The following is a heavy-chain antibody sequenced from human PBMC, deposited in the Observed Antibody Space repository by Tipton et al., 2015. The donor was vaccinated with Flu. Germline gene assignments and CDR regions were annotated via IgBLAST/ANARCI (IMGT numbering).Heavy chain of an antibody. CDR3: TTDRRSGTFDY. D-gene: IGHD3-3*01. J-gene: IGHJ4*02. Sequence: SLRLSYAASGFTFSNAWMSWVRQAPGKGLEWVGRIKSKTDGGTTDYAAPVKGRFTISRDDSKNTLYLQMNSLKTEDTAVYYCTTDRRSGTFDYWGQGTLVTVSS. CDR2: IKSKTDGGTT. CDR1: GFTFSNAW. V-gene: IGHV3-15*01.